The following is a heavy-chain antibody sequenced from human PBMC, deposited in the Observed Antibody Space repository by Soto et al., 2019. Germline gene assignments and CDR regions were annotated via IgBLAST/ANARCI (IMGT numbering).Heavy chain of an antibody. CDR3: ARERGGVYYTVAY. J-gene: IGHJ4*02. CDR2: IYYGGSP. D-gene: IGHD3-22*01. V-gene: IGHV4-39*02. CDR1: GGSISSSTYY. Sequence: PSETLSLTCTVSGGSISSSTYYWGWIRQPPGQGLEWIGNIYYGGSPYYNPSLKSRVTVSVDTSKNQFSLKLSSVTAADTAVYYCARERGGVYYTVAYGGKGTLVTVSS.